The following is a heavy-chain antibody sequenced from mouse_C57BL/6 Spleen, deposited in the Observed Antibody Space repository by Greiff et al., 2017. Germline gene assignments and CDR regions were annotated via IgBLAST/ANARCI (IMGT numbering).Heavy chain of an antibody. CDR2: ISDGGSYT. D-gene: IGHD1-1*02. CDR3: ARGGMGFAY. Sequence: DVMLVESGGGLVKPGGSLKLSGAPSGFTFSTYARSWVRQTPEKRLEGVATISDGGSYTYYPDNVKGRFTISRDNAKNNLYLQMSHLKSEDTAMYYCARGGMGFAYWGQGTLVTVSA. CDR1: GFTFSTYA. J-gene: IGHJ3*01. V-gene: IGHV5-4*03.